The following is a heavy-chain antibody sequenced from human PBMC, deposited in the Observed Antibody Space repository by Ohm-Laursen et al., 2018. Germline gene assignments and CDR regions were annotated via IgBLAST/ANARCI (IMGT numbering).Heavy chain of an antibody. Sequence: SLRLSCSASGFTFDNYGMHWVRQAPGKGLEWVSGISWNSGSIGYADSVKGRFTISRDNAKSSLYLQMNSLRAEDTALYYCAKVASGGYYYFDYWGQGTLVTVSS. J-gene: IGHJ4*02. CDR2: ISWNSGSI. D-gene: IGHD1-26*01. V-gene: IGHV3-9*01. CDR1: GFTFDNYG. CDR3: AKVASGGYYYFDY.